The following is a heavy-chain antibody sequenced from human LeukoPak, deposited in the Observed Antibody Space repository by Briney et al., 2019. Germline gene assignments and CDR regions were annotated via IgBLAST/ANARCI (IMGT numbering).Heavy chain of an antibody. V-gene: IGHV4-39*02. CDR2: IYYSGST. CDR3: ARESGELLRYSYYGMDV. J-gene: IGHJ6*02. Sequence: GSLRLSCAASGFSFTTYAMSWVRQPPGKGLEWIGSIYYSGSTYYNPSLKSRVTISVDTSKNQFSLKLSSVTAADTAVYYCARESGELLRYSYYGMDVWGQGTTVTVSS. CDR1: GFSFTTYA. D-gene: IGHD3-10*01.